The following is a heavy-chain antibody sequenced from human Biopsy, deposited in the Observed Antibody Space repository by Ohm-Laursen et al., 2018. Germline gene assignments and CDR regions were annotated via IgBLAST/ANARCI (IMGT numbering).Heavy chain of an antibody. CDR1: GFTFSSYG. D-gene: IGHD5-18*01. CDR3: AKDRYNYTPIGGFSMDV. V-gene: IGHV3-30*18. J-gene: IGHJ6*02. CDR2: ISYDETKK. Sequence: SLRLSCAASGFTFSSYGMHWVRQAPGKGLEWVALISYDETKKYYADSVKGRFTISRDNSRDTLYLQMSSLRAEDTAVYYCAKDRYNYTPIGGFSMDVWGQGTTVTVSS.